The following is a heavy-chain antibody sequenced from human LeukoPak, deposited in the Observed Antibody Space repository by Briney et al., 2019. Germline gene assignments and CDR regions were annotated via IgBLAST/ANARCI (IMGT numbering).Heavy chain of an antibody. Sequence: SETLSLTCAVYGGSFSGYYWSWIRQPPGKGLEWIGEINHSGSTNYNPSLKSRVTISVDTSKNQFSLKLSSVTAADTAVYYCARAPIGEDAFDIWGQGTMVTVSS. CDR3: ARAPIGEDAFDI. J-gene: IGHJ3*02. CDR1: GGSFSGYY. CDR2: INHSGST. V-gene: IGHV4-34*01. D-gene: IGHD3-3*01.